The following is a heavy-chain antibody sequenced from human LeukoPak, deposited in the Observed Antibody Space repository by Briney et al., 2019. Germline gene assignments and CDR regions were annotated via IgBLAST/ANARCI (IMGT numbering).Heavy chain of an antibody. CDR1: GGSISNYY. Sequence: SETLSLTCTVSGGSISNYYWSWIRQPPGKGLEWIGYIYYSGSTNYNPSLKSRVTISVDTSKNQFSLKLSSVTAADTAVYYCARHAYYYDSSGYFDYWGQGTLVTVSS. CDR2: IYYSGST. V-gene: IGHV4-59*08. J-gene: IGHJ4*02. D-gene: IGHD3-22*01. CDR3: ARHAYYYDSSGYFDY.